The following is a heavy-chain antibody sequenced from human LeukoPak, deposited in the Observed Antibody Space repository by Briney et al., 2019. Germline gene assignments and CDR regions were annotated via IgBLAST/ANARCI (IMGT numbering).Heavy chain of an antibody. J-gene: IGHJ4*02. CDR3: AKRGVVIRVILVGFHKEAYYFDS. D-gene: IGHD3-10*01. Sequence: GGSLRLSCAISGITLSNYGMSRVRQPPGKGLEWVAGLSASGGSTNYADSVKGRFTISRDNPKNTLYLQMNSLRAEDTAVYFCAKRGVVIRVILVGFHKEAYYFDSWGQGALVTVSS. CDR2: LSASGGST. V-gene: IGHV3-23*01. CDR1: GITLSNYG.